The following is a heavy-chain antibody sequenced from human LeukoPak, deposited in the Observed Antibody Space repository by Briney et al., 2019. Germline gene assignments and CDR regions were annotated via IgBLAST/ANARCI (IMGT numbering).Heavy chain of an antibody. CDR3: AKDPPYSSNWFIFDY. J-gene: IGHJ4*02. Sequence: PGGSLRLSCEASGFSFSNSAMSCVRQAPGNGLELVSTISTGGSITYYAYSVKGRFTISRDNPKNTLYLQMNSLRAEDTAVYYCAKDPPYSSNWFIFDYWGQGTLVTVSS. CDR1: GFSFSNSA. CDR2: ISTGGSIT. V-gene: IGHV3-23*01. D-gene: IGHD6-13*01.